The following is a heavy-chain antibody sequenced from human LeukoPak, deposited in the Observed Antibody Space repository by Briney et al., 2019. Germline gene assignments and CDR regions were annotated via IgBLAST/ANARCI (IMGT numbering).Heavy chain of an antibody. J-gene: IGHJ3*01. CDR3: ARDLVSGAYTFDY. D-gene: IGHD3-16*01. CDR2: ISSSGTTI. CDR1: GFTFSSYE. Sequence: QSGGSLRLSCVASGFTFSSYESTFSNCELNWVRQAPGKGLEWISYISSSGTTIYYADSVKGRFTISRDNAKNSLYLQMNSLRAEDTAVYYCARDLVSGAYTFDYWGQGTMVTVSS. V-gene: IGHV3-48*03.